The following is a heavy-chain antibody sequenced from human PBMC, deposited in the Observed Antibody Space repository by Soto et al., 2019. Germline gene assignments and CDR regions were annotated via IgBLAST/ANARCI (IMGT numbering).Heavy chain of an antibody. CDR3: AKDTAVSGTFVVAYDS. J-gene: IGHJ4*02. D-gene: IGHD6-19*01. CDR1: GFTFRSYA. Sequence: EVQLVESGGCLVQPGGSLRLSCTASGFTFRSYAMSWVLQAPGKGLEWVSSISGSGDSPFYVDAANARFTISRDNSKSTLYMEMNSLRADDTAIYYCAKDTAVSGTFVVAYDSWGQGSLVTVSS. V-gene: IGHV3-23*04. CDR2: ISGSGDSP.